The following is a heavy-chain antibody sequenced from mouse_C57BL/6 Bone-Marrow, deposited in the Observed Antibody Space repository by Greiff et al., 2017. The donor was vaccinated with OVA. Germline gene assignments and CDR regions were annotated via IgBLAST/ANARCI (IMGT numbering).Heavy chain of an antibody. CDR1: GYTFTSYG. D-gene: IGHD1-1*01. Sequence: QVQLKESGADLARPGASLKLSCTASGYTFTSYGISWVNQRTGQGLEWIGEIFPRSGNTYYNEKFKGKATLTADKSSSTAYMELRSLTSEDSAVYYCARGDYGSSYVDYAMDYWGQGTSVTVSS. J-gene: IGHJ4*01. CDR2: IFPRSGNT. V-gene: IGHV1-81*01. CDR3: ARGDYGSSYVDYAMDY.